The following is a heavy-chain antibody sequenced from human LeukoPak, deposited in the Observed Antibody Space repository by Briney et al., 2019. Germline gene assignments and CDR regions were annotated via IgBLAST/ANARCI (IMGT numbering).Heavy chain of an antibody. CDR3: AKRSGAPNNFDY. Sequence: PGGSLRLSCAASGFTLDEHDMDWVRHVAGKGLEWVCLISKDGGNKHYAESVEGRFSISRDNNRNSLSLQMNSLRSEDTALYFCAKRSGAPNNFDYWGQGALVTVSS. J-gene: IGHJ4*02. V-gene: IGHV3-43*02. CDR2: ISKDGGNK. CDR1: GFTLDEHD. D-gene: IGHD1-1*01.